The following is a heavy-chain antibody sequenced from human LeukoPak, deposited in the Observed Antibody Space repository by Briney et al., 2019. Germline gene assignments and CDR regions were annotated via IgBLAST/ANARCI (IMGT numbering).Heavy chain of an antibody. CDR1: GGSFSGYY. Sequence: SETLSLTCAVYGGSFSGYYWSWIRQPPGKGLEWIGEINHSGSTNYNPSLKSRVTISVDTSKNQFSLKLSSVTAADTAVYYCARGCSSSWYYYYYGMDVWGKGTTVTVSS. J-gene: IGHJ6*04. CDR3: ARGCSSSWYYYYYGMDV. D-gene: IGHD6-13*01. CDR2: INHSGST. V-gene: IGHV4-34*01.